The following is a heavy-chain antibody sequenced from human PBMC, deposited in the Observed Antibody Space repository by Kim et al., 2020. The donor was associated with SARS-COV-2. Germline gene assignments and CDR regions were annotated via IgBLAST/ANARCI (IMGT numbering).Heavy chain of an antibody. Sequence: ASVKVSCKASGYTFTSYAMNWVRQAPGQGLEWMGWINTNTGNPTYAQGFTGRFVFSLDTSVSTAYLQISSLKAEDTAVYYCARDRALITIFGVVIRHNNWFDPWGQGTLVIVSS. J-gene: IGHJ5*02. V-gene: IGHV7-4-1*02. D-gene: IGHD3-3*01. CDR3: ARDRALITIFGVVIRHNNWFDP. CDR1: GYTFTSYA. CDR2: INTNTGNP.